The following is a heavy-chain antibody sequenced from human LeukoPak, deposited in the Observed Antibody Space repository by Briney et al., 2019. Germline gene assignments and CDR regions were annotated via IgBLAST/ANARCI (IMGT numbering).Heavy chain of an antibody. CDR2: IIPIFGTA. D-gene: IGHD1-1*01. CDR1: GYTFTSYY. J-gene: IGHJ6*02. Sequence: SVKVSCKASGYTFTSYYMHWVRQAPGQGLEWMGGIIPIFGTANYAQKFQGRVTITADESTSTAYMELSSLRSEDTAVYYCARTPFDWNARHYYGMDVWGQGTTVTVSS. CDR3: ARTPFDWNARHYYGMDV. V-gene: IGHV1-69*13.